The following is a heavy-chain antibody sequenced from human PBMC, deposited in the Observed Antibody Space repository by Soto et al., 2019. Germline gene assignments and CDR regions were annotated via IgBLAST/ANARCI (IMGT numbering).Heavy chain of an antibody. CDR1: GYSFTSYW. D-gene: IGHD2-2*02. CDR2: IYPGDSDT. V-gene: IGHV5-51*01. Sequence: PGESLKISCKGSGYSFTSYWIGWVRQMPGKGLEWMGIIYPGDSDTRYSPSFQGQVTISADKSISTAYLQWSSLKASDTAMYYCVRHSGCSTTSCYTHMDVWGQGTTVTVSS. CDR3: VRHSGCSTTSCYTHMDV. J-gene: IGHJ6*02.